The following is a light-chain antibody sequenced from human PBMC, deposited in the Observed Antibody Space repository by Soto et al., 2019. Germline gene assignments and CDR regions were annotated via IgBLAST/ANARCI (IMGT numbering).Light chain of an antibody. CDR2: EVS. J-gene: IGLJ1*01. V-gene: IGLV2-23*02. CDR3: CSYAGSSPYV. Sequence: QPGSGSESTAQSITFPCKETSSDVGSYNLVSWYQQHPGKAPKLMIYEVSKRPSGVSNRFSGSKSGNTASLTISGLQAEDEADYYCCSYAGSSPYVFGTGTKVTVL. CDR1: SSDVGSYNL.